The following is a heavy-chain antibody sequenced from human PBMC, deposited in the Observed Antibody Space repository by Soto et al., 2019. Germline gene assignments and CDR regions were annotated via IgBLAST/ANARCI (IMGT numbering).Heavy chain of an antibody. CDR2: IIPILGIA. CDR3: ALVPAATQSDY. CDR1: GGTFSSYT. Sequence: SVKVSCKASGGTFSSYTISWVRQAPGQGLEWMGRIIPILGIANYAQKFQGRVTITADTSTSTAYMELSSLRSEDRAVYYCALVPAATQSDYWGQGTLVTVSS. D-gene: IGHD2-2*01. V-gene: IGHV1-69*02. J-gene: IGHJ4*02.